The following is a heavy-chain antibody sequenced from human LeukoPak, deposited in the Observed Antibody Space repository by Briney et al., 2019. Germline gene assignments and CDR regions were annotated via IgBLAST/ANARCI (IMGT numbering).Heavy chain of an antibody. CDR2: ISSSSSYI. CDR1: GFTFSSYS. J-gene: IGHJ4*02. CDR3: ARADYGDKFFDY. D-gene: IGHD4-23*01. Sequence: PGGSLRLSCAASGFTFSSYSMNWVRQAPGKGLEWVSSISSSSSYIYYADSVKGRFTISRDNAKNSLYLQMNSLRAEDTAVYYCARADYGDKFFDYWGQGTLVTVSS. V-gene: IGHV3-21*01.